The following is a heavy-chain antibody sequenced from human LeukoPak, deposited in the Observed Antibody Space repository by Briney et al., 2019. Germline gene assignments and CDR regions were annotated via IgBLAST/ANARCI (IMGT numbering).Heavy chain of an antibody. CDR2: IIPIFGTA. CDR3: ARVSIAARSPYYYGMDV. J-gene: IGHJ6*02. CDR1: GGTFISYA. D-gene: IGHD6-6*01. Sequence: SVKVSCKASGGTFISYAISWVRQAPGQGLEWMGGIIPIFGTANYAQKFQGRVTIIADESTSTAYMELSSLRSEDTAVYYCARVSIAARSPYYYGMDVWGQGTTVTVSS. V-gene: IGHV1-69*13.